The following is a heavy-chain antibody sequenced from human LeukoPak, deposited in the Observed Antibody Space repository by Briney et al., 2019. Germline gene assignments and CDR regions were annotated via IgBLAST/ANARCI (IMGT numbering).Heavy chain of an antibody. Sequence: ASVKVSCKASGYTFTSYAMRWVRQAPGQRPEWMGWINAGNGNTKYSQKFKGRVTITRDTSASTAYMELSSLRSEDTAVYYCAWGGGIFFQHWGQGTLVTVSS. CDR1: GYTFTSYA. J-gene: IGHJ1*01. CDR3: AWGGGIFFQH. D-gene: IGHD3-16*01. V-gene: IGHV1-3*01. CDR2: INAGNGNT.